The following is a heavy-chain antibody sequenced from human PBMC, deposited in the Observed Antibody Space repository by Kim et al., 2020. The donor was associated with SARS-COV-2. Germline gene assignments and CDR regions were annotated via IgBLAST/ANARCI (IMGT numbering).Heavy chain of an antibody. J-gene: IGHJ6*02. D-gene: IGHD2-2*01. CDR2: ISAYNGNT. Sequence: ASVKVSCKASGYTFTSYGISWVRQAPGQGLEWMGWISAYNGNTNYAQKLQGRVTMTTDTSTSTAYMELRSLRSDDTAVYYCARDSGYCSSTSCYDGYYYYYGMDVWGQGTTVTVSS. V-gene: IGHV1-18*01. CDR1: GYTFTSYG. CDR3: ARDSGYCSSTSCYDGYYYYYGMDV.